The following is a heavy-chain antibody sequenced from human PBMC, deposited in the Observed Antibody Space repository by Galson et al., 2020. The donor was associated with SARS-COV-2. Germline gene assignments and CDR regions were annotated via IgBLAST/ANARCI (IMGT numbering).Heavy chain of an antibody. D-gene: IGHD6-19*01. CDR3: ARDGQSSRGWALDD. V-gene: IGHV3-33*01. CDR1: GFTFSDHA. CDR2: IFFDGSEK. J-gene: IGHJ4*02. Sequence: GESLKISCAASGFTFSDHAMHWVRQAPGKGLEWVAQIFFDGSEKYYGDSVRGRFTISRDSSKNTVYLQMNNLRVDDMAGYYCARDGQSSRGWALDDWGQGTLLTVSS.